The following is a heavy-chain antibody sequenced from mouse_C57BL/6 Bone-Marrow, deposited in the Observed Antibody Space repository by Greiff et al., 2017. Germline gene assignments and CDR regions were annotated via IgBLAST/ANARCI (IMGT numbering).Heavy chain of an antibody. D-gene: IGHD1-1*02. Sequence: QVQLQQPGAELVKPGASVKVSCKASGYTFTSYWMHWVKQRPGQGLEWIGRIHPSDSDPNYNQKFKGKATLTVDKSSSTAYMPLSSLTSEYSAFYYCATKIPYGVNAMDYWGQGTSVTVSS. CDR1: GYTFTSYW. J-gene: IGHJ4*01. CDR2: IHPSDSDP. CDR3: ATKIPYGVNAMDY. V-gene: IGHV1-74*01.